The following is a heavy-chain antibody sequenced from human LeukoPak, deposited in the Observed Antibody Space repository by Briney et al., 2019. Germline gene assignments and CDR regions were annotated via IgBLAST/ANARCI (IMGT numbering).Heavy chain of an antibody. Sequence: SETLSLTCIVSGGSTRNFYWSWIRQPPGKGLEWIGYIHHSGISNYSPSLKSRVTMSVDPSKSQFSLKLASVSAADTAVYYCAGDYGNYEGTFDIWGQGTMVTVSS. CDR1: GGSTRNFY. CDR3: AGDYGNYEGTFDI. V-gene: IGHV4-59*12. J-gene: IGHJ3*02. CDR2: IHHSGIS. D-gene: IGHD4-11*01.